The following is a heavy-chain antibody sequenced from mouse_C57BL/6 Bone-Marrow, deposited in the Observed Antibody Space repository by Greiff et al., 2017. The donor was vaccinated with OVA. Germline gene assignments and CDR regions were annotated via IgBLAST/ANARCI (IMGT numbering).Heavy chain of an antibody. CDR2: INPNNGGT. Sequence: VQLQQSGPELVKPGASVKISCKASGYTFTDYYMNWVKQSHGKSLEWIGDINPNNGGTSYNQKFKGKATLTVDKSSSTAYMELRSLTSEDSAVYYCARSYGNLYYAMDYWGQGTSVTVSS. D-gene: IGHD2-1*01. V-gene: IGHV1-26*01. CDR1: GYTFTDYY. J-gene: IGHJ4*01. CDR3: ARSYGNLYYAMDY.